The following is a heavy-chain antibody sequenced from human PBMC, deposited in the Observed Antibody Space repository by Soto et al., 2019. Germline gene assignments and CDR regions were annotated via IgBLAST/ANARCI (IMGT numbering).Heavy chain of an antibody. CDR2: MYYSGSA. CDR1: GGSFSSNY. V-gene: IGHV4-59*01. CDR3: ARYAAAGNYFDY. D-gene: IGHD6-13*01. Sequence: KPSETLSLTCTVSGGSFSSNYWSWFRQPPGKGLEWIGYMYYSGSAGYNPSLKSRVTISIDTSKNHFSLRLSSVTAADTAVYYCARYAAAGNYFDYWGQGTLVTVSS. J-gene: IGHJ4*02.